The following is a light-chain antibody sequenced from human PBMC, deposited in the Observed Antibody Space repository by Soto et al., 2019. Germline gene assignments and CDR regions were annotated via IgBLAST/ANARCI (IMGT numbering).Light chain of an antibody. Sequence: EIVLTQSPGTLSLSPGERATLSCRASQSVSNNFLAWYQQKTGQAHRLLIHGASTRATGIPDRFRGSESGTDFPLTISRLDHEDFALYYCQQYANSPGFGQGTKVEIK. CDR2: GAS. J-gene: IGKJ1*01. CDR3: QQYANSPG. CDR1: QSVSNNF. V-gene: IGKV3-20*01.